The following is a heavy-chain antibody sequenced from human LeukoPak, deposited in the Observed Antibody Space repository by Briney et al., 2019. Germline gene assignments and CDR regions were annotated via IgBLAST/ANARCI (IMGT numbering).Heavy chain of an antibody. CDR2: INHSGST. D-gene: IGHD2-21*02. Sequence: SETLSLTCAVYGGSFSGYYWSWIRQPPGKGLEWIGEINHSGSTNYNPSLKSRVTISVDTSKNQFSLKLSSVTAADTAVYYCASCGGDCYYFDYWGQGTLVTVSS. CDR3: ASCGGDCYYFDY. V-gene: IGHV4-34*01. J-gene: IGHJ4*02. CDR1: GGSFSGYY.